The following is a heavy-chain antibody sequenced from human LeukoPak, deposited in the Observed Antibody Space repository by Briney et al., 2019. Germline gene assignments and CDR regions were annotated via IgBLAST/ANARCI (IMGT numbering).Heavy chain of an antibody. Sequence: PGGSLRLSCAASGFTFDDYGMSWVRQAPGKGLEWVSGINWNGGSTGYADSVKGRFTVSRDNSKNTLSLQMNSLRAEDTAVYYCARGNTNGDYVPFDYWGQGTLVTVSS. V-gene: IGHV3-20*04. J-gene: IGHJ4*02. CDR2: INWNGGST. D-gene: IGHD4-17*01. CDR3: ARGNTNGDYVPFDY. CDR1: GFTFDDYG.